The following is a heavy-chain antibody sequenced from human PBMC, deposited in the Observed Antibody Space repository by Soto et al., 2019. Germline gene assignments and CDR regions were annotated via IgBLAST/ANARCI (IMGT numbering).Heavy chain of an antibody. Sequence: PGGSLRLSCAASGFTFSSYGMHWVRQAPGKGLEWVAVISYDGSNKYYADSVKGRFTISRDNSKNTLYLQMNSLRAEDTAVYYCAKDRAGGYCSGGSCYYYYGMDVWGQGTTVTVSS. J-gene: IGHJ6*02. CDR2: ISYDGSNK. D-gene: IGHD2-15*01. CDR3: AKDRAGGYCSGGSCYYYYGMDV. V-gene: IGHV3-30*18. CDR1: GFTFSSYG.